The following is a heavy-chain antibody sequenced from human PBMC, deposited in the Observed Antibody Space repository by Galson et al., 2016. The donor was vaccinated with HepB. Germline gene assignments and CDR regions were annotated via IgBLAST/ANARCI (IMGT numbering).Heavy chain of an antibody. CDR3: ARDSDSDYYGSGSTPIDY. CDR2: INSDGSST. V-gene: IGHV3-74*01. J-gene: IGHJ4*02. Sequence: RLSCAASGFTFSSYWMHWVRQAPGKGLVWVSRINSDGSSTSYADSVKGRFTISRDNAKNTLYLQMNSLRAEDTAVYYCARDSDSDYYGSGSTPIDYWGQGTLVTVSS. D-gene: IGHD3-10*01. CDR1: GFTFSSYW.